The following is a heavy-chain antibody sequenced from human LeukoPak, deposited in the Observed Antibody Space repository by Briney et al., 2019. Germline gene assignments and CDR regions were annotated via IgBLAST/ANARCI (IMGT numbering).Heavy chain of an antibody. CDR3: ARSAAVAAATGSFDY. CDR1: GGTFSGYA. D-gene: IGHD6-13*01. CDR2: IIPTFGTA. Sequence: ASVKVSCKASGGTFSGYAISWVRQAPGQGLEWMGGIIPTFGTANYAQKFQGRVTITTDESTSTAYMELSSLRSEDTAVYYCARSAAVAAATGSFDYWGQGTLVTVSS. V-gene: IGHV1-69*05. J-gene: IGHJ4*02.